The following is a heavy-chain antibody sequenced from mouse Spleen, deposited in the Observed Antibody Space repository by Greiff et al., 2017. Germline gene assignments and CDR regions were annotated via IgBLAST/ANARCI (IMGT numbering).Heavy chain of an antibody. CDR1: GFNIKDTY. J-gene: IGHJ1*01. CDR3: ALYYDYDVWYFDV. V-gene: IGHV14-3*02. D-gene: IGHD2-4*01. CDR2: IDPANGNT. Sequence: EVQLQQSGAELVKPGASVKLSCTASGFNIKDTYMHWVKQRPEQGLEWIGRIDPANGNTKYDPKFQGKATITADTSSNTAYLQLSSLTSEDTAVYYCALYYDYDVWYFDVWGAGATVTVSS.